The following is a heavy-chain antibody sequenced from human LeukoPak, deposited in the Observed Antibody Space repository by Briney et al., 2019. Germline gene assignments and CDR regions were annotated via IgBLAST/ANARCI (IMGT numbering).Heavy chain of an antibody. CDR2: IYHSGST. J-gene: IGHJ4*02. D-gene: IGHD3-10*01. Sequence: SETLFLTCTVSGYSISSGYYWGWIRQPPGKGLEWIGSIYHSGSTYYNPSLKSRVTISVDTSKNQFSLKLSSVTAADTAVYYCARRPELVRYYYGSGSYPTPNTKFDYWGQGTLVTVSS. V-gene: IGHV4-38-2*02. CDR1: GYSISSGYY. CDR3: ARRPELVRYYYGSGSYPTPNTKFDY.